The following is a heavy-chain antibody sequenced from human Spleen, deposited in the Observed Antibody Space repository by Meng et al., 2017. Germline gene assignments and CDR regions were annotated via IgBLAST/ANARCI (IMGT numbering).Heavy chain of an antibody. CDR2: IKSIPDGGTT. CDR1: GFTFSNAW. V-gene: IGHV3-15*01. CDR3: AALMVPV. J-gene: IGHJ4*02. D-gene: IGHD2-8*01. Sequence: GESLKISCAASGFTFSNAWMNWVRQAPGKGLEWVGRIKSIPDGGTTDYAAPVKGRFTISRDDSKNTLFLQMNSLKTEDTAVYYCAALMVPVWGPGSLVTVSS.